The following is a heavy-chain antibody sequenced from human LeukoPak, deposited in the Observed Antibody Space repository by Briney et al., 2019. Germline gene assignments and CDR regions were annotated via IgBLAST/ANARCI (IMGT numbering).Heavy chain of an antibody. CDR3: ARDYYGSGSYYNPLGGMDV. CDR1: VGSISSYY. Sequence: PSETLSLTCTVSVGSISSYYWSWIRQPPGKGLEWIGYIYYSGSTNYNPSLKSRVTISVDTSKNQFSLKLSSVTAADTAVYYCARDYYGSGSYYNPLGGMDVWGQGTTVTVSS. J-gene: IGHJ6*02. V-gene: IGHV4-59*01. CDR2: IYYSGST. D-gene: IGHD3-10*01.